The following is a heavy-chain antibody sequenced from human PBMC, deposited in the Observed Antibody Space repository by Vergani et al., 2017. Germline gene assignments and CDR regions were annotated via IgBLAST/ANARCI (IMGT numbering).Heavy chain of an antibody. V-gene: IGHV7-4-1*02. D-gene: IGHD6-19*01. CDR2: INTNTETP. CDR1: GYTFTSYA. Sequence: QAQLVQSGPELKKPGASVKVSCKASGYTFTSYALHWVRQPPGPGLDWLGWINTNTETPTYAQAFTGRFVFSLDTSVNTALLQISGLTAEDTALYYCARAKRGRIAVSAADTWGQGTLVTVSS. CDR3: ARAKRGRIAVSAADT. J-gene: IGHJ5*02.